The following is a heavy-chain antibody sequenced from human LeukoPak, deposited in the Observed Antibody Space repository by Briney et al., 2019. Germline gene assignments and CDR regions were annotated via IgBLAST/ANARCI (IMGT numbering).Heavy chain of an antibody. J-gene: IGHJ4*02. CDR3: AGEYSSSSGRFDY. D-gene: IGHD6-6*01. CDR1: GGSISSGGYY. Sequence: SETLSLTCTVSGGSISSGGYYWSWIRQHPGKGLEWIGYIYYSGSTYYNPSLKSRVTISVDTSKNQFPLKLSSVTAADTAVYYCAGEYSSSSGRFDYWGQGTLVTVSS. CDR2: IYYSGST. V-gene: IGHV4-31*03.